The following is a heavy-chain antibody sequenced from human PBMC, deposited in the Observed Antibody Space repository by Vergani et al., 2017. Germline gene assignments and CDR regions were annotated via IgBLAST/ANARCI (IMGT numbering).Heavy chain of an antibody. Sequence: EAYLVQSGGGLVTPGGSLRLSCAASGFNFPSFTMNWVRQAPGRGLEWISSIKFPPGEIFYADSVKGRFTISRDKSQNTVNLQMNSLRTEDTAVYFCANSVIAGNVGVAYFGMDVWGRGTTVTVSS. V-gene: IGHV3-21*01. J-gene: IGHJ6*02. CDR1: GFNFPSFT. CDR3: ANSVIAGNVGVAYFGMDV. CDR2: IKFPPGEI. D-gene: IGHD2/OR15-2a*01.